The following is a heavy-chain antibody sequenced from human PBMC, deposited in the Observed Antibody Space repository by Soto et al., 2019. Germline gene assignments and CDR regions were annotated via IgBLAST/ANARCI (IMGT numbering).Heavy chain of an antibody. CDR3: AKNYYGSGSYACAPGPNPPFY. Sequence: EVQLLESGGGLVQPGGSLRLSCAASGFTFSSYAMSWVRQAPGKGLEWVSAISGSGGSTYYADSVKGRFTISRDNSKNTLYLQMNSLSAEDRAVYYCAKNYYGSGSYACAPGPNPPFYWGQGTLVTVSS. D-gene: IGHD3-10*01. CDR1: GFTFSSYA. V-gene: IGHV3-23*01. J-gene: IGHJ4*02. CDR2: ISGSGGST.